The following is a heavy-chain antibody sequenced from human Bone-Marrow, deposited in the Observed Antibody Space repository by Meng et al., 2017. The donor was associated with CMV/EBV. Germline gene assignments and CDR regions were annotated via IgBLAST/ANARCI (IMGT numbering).Heavy chain of an antibody. V-gene: IGHV1-46*01. Sequence: ASVKVSCKASGYTFTSYYMHWVRQAPGQGLEWMGIINPSGGSTSYAQKFQGRVTMTRDTSTSTVYMELSSLRSEDTAVYYCARDATMVRGGVRFDPWGQGARVTGSS. CDR3: ARDATMVRGGVRFDP. CDR1: GYTFTSYY. J-gene: IGHJ5*02. D-gene: IGHD3-10*01. CDR2: INPSGGST.